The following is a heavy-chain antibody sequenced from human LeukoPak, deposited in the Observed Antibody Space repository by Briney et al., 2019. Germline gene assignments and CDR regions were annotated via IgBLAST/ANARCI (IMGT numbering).Heavy chain of an antibody. Sequence: PGGSLRLSCAASGFTVSSNYMSWVRQASGKGLEWVSVIYSGGSTYYADSVKGRFTISRDNSKNTLYLQMNRLRAEDTAVYYCAREGMVAGTAVDYWGQGTLVTVSS. CDR1: GFTVSSNY. J-gene: IGHJ4*02. V-gene: IGHV3-53*01. CDR2: IYSGGST. CDR3: AREGMVAGTAVDY. D-gene: IGHD6-19*01.